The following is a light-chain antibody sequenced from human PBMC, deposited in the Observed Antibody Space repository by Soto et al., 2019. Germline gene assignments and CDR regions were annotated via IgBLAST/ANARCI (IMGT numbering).Light chain of an antibody. Sequence: QSVLTQPPSVSGAPGQRVTISCTGSSSNIGAGYDVHWYQQLPGTAPKLLIYANGNRPSGVPDRFSGSKSDTSASLAITGLQAEDEADYYCQSYDSSLSGSYVVFGGGTKLTVL. V-gene: IGLV1-40*01. CDR3: QSYDSSLSGSYVV. CDR2: ANG. CDR1: SSNIGAGYD. J-gene: IGLJ2*01.